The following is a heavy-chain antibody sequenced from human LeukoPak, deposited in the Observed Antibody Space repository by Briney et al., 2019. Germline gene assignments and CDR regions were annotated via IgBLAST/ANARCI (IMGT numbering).Heavy chain of an antibody. Sequence: IEWMXXXXXXSCNTGYAHNFQGRVTMTRNTSISTAYMELSSLRSEDTAVYYCARPSQASSSNTNYYYYCMDVWGQGTTVTVSS. CDR2: XXXXSCNT. CDR3: ARPSQASSSNTNYYYYCMDV. D-gene: IGHD6-6*01. V-gene: IGHV1-8*01. J-gene: IGHJ6*02.